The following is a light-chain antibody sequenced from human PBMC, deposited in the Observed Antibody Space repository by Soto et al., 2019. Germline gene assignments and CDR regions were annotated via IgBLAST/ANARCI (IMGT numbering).Light chain of an antibody. J-gene: IGKJ4*01. Sequence: IAMTQSPATLSVSPGERSTLSCMAIQSVGSNLAWYQQRPGQAPRLPXYCASSRATGIPDRFSGSGSGTEFTLTISRLEPEDFAVYYCHQYGISPFGGGTKVDIK. CDR3: HQYGISP. CDR1: QSVGSN. CDR2: CAS. V-gene: IGKV3-20*01.